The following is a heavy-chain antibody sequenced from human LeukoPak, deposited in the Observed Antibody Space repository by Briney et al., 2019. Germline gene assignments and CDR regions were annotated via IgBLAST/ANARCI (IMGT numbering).Heavy chain of an antibody. Sequence: SETLSLTCAVYGGSFSGYYWSWIRQPPGKGLEWIGEINHSGSTNYNPSLKSRVTISVDTSKNQFSLKLSSVTAADTAVYYCARLGGITMSAIDYWGQGTLVTVSS. CDR1: GGSFSGYY. V-gene: IGHV4-34*01. D-gene: IGHD3-22*01. J-gene: IGHJ4*02. CDR3: ARLGGITMSAIDY. CDR2: INHSGST.